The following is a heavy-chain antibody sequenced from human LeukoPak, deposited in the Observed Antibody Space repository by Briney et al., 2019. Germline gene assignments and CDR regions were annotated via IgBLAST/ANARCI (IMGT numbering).Heavy chain of an antibody. CDR1: GGSFSGYY. CDR2: INHSGST. J-gene: IGHJ4*02. V-gene: IGHV4-34*01. Sequence: SETLSLTCAVYGGSFSGYYWSWIRQPPGKGLEWIGEINHSGSTNYNPSLKSRVTISVDTSKNQFSLKLSSVTAADTAVYYCAIDCSSTGCYRAPAGYWGQGTLVTVSS. D-gene: IGHD2-2*01. CDR3: AIDCSSTGCYRAPAGY.